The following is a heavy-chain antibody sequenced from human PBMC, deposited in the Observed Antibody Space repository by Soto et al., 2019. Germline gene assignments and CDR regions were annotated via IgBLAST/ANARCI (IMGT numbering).Heavy chain of an antibody. CDR1: GFTFSSYA. CDR3: AKTFQGTNSSSWWYSGSYYFDY. Sequence: GGSLRLSCAASGFTFSSYAMSWVRQAPGKGLEWVSAISGSGGSTYYADSVKGRFTISRDNSKNTLYLQMNSLRAEDTAVYYCAKTFQGTNSSSWWYSGSYYFDYWGQGTLVTVSS. CDR2: ISGSGGST. V-gene: IGHV3-23*01. J-gene: IGHJ4*02. D-gene: IGHD1-26*01.